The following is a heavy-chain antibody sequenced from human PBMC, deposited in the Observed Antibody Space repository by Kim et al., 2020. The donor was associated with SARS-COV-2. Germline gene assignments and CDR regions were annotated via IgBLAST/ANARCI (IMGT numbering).Heavy chain of an antibody. CDR3: ARTYSGSYSGYFDY. CDR1: GFTFSSYA. Sequence: GGSLRLSCAASGFTFSSYAMHWVRQAPGKGLEWVAVISYDGSNKYYADSVKGRFTISRDNSKNTLYLQMNSLRAEDTAVYYCARTYSGSYSGYFDYWGQGPLVTVSS. J-gene: IGHJ4*02. CDR2: ISYDGSNK. V-gene: IGHV3-30*04. D-gene: IGHD1-26*01.